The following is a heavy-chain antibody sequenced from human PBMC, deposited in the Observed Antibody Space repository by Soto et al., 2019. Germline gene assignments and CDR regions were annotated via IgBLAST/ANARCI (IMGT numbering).Heavy chain of an antibody. V-gene: IGHV1-2*02. Sequence: QAQLVQSGAEVKKPGASVKVSCKTSGYTFINYYIHWVRQAPGQGLEWMGWVNPRSGDTNYAQKFQGRVTMTRDTSISTAYMELSSLRSDDTAVFYCARGALGYCSGGSCFSDYWGQGTLVTVSS. J-gene: IGHJ4*02. D-gene: IGHD2-15*01. CDR1: GYTFINYY. CDR3: ARGALGYCSGGSCFSDY. CDR2: VNPRSGDT.